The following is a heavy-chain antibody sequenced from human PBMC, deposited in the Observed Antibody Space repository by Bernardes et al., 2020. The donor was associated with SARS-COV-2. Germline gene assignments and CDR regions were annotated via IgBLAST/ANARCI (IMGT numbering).Heavy chain of an antibody. J-gene: IGHJ3*02. V-gene: IGHV3-21*01. CDR3: ARVAGTTAWEAFDI. Sequence: GGSLRLSCAASGFTFSSYSMNWVRQAPGKGLEWVSSISSSSSYIYYADSVKGRFTISRDNAKNSLYLQMNSLRAEDTAVYYCARVAGTTAWEAFDIWGQGTMVTVSS. D-gene: IGHD1-1*01. CDR1: GFTFSSYS. CDR2: ISSSSSYI.